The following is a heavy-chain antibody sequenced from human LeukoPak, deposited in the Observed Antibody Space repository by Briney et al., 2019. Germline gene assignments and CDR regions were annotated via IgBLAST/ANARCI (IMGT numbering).Heavy chain of an antibody. CDR1: GGTISTSSYY. Sequence: SETLSLTCTVSGGTISTSSYYFAWMRQPPGKGLEWIGSVYYSGSTYYHPSLKSRVTISIDTSKNQFSLNMNSVTAAHTAVYYCARAPSGVSFDYWGQGTLVTVSS. D-gene: IGHD1-26*01. J-gene: IGHJ4*02. CDR3: ARAPSGVSFDY. V-gene: IGHV4-39*07. CDR2: VYYSGST.